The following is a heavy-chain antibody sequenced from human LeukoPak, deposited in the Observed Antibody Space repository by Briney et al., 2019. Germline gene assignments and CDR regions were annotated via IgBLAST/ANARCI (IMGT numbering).Heavy chain of an antibody. CDR2: ISRSSTYI. V-gene: IGHV3-21*01. Sequence: GGSLRLSCAASGFTFHTYSMNWVRQAPGKGLEWVTSISRSSTYIYYADSVKGRFTISRDNAENSLYLQMNSLRAEDTAVYFCVRDLSADYYDSSGYPFDQWGLGTLATVSS. J-gene: IGHJ4*02. D-gene: IGHD3-22*01. CDR3: VRDLSADYYDSSGYPFDQ. CDR1: GFTFHTYS.